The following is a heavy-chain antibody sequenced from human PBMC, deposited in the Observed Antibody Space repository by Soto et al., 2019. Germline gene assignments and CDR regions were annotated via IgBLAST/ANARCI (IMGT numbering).Heavy chain of an antibody. CDR2: IYSAGSN. CDR1: GGSINNYY. J-gene: IGHJ3*01. D-gene: IGHD6-19*01. Sequence: PSETLALTCTSSGGSINNYYWNWIRQPAGKGLDWIGRIYSAGSNDYNPSLKTRVTMSVDTSKKQFSLRLSSVTAADTAVYYCVRDQLNRYSSAWFGTDPFDVWGQGTMVTVSS. CDR3: VRDQLNRYSSAWFGTDPFDV. V-gene: IGHV4-4*07.